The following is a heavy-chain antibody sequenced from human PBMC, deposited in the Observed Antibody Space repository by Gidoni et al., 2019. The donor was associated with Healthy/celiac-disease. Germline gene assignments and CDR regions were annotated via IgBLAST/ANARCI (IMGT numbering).Heavy chain of an antibody. CDR2: IGTAGDP. J-gene: IGHJ4*02. D-gene: IGHD3-22*01. CDR3: ARGSGYSFDY. V-gene: IGHV3-13*05. CDR1: GFTFSSYD. Sequence: EVQLVESGGGLVQPGRSLRLSCAASGFTFSSYDMHWFRQATGKGLEWVSAIGTAGDPDYPGSVKGRFTISRENAKNSLYLQMNSLRAGDTAVYYCARGSGYSFDYWGQGTLVTVSS.